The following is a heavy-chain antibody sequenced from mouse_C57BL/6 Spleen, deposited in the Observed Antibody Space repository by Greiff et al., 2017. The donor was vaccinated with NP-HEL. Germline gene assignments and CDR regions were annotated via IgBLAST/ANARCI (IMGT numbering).Heavy chain of an antibody. J-gene: IGHJ1*03. V-gene: IGHV5-4*01. CDR2: ISAGGSYT. CDR3: ARDGRDKYFDV. Sequence: DVKLVESGGGLVKPGASVKLSCAASGFTFSSYAMSWVRQTPEKRLEWIATISAGGSYTYYPENLKGRFTISRDNATSNLYMQMSHLKSEDPAMYYCARDGRDKYFDVWGKGTTVTVSS. CDR1: GFTFSSYA. D-gene: IGHD3-3*01.